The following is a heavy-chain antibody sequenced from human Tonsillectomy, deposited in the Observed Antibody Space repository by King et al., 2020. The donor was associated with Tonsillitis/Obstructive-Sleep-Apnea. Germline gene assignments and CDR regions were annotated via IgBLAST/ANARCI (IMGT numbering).Heavy chain of an antibody. D-gene: IGHD2-2*02. CDR3: ARVFDCSSTSCYTWCDY. CDR2: ISVYNGNT. CDR1: GYTFISFG. Sequence: QLVQSGAEVKKPGASVKVSCKTSGYTFISFGISWVRQAPGQGLEWMGWISVYNGNTKYAQKLQGRVTMTTDTSTSTAYMELRSLRSDDTAVYYCARVFDCSSTSCYTWCDYWGQGTLVTVSS. V-gene: IGHV1-18*01. J-gene: IGHJ4*02.